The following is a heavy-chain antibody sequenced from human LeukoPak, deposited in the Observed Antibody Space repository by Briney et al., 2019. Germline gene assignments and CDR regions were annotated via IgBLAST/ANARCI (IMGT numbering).Heavy chain of an antibody. Sequence: SETLSLTCAVYSGSFRGFYWSWIRQSPGRGLEWIGEINHSGSTNYNPSLKSRVTVSVDTSKNQFSLKLSSVTAADTAVYYCARGPLTAMVTMAYYYYGMDVWGQGTTVTVSS. V-gene: IGHV4-34*01. CDR2: INHSGST. J-gene: IGHJ6*02. CDR3: ARGPLTAMVTMAYYYYGMDV. D-gene: IGHD5-18*01. CDR1: SGSFRGFY.